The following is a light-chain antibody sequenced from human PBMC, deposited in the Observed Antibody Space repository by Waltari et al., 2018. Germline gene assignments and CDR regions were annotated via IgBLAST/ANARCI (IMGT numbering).Light chain of an antibody. CDR1: QSVSSN. CDR2: GAS. CDR3: QQYNNWPPGT. V-gene: IGKV3-15*01. Sequence: IVMTQSPATLSVSPGERATLSCRASQSVSSNLAWYQQKPGQAPRPLIYGASTRATGIPARFSGSGSGTEFTLTISSLQSEDFAVYYCQQYNNWPPGTFGQGTKVEIK. J-gene: IGKJ1*01.